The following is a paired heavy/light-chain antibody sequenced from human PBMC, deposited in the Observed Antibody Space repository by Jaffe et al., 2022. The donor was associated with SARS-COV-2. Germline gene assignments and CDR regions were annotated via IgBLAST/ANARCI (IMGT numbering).Heavy chain of an antibody. J-gene: IGHJ5*02. V-gene: IGHV1-69*08. D-gene: IGHD3-3*02. Sequence: QVQLVQSGAEVKKPGSSVKVSCKASGGTFSSYTISWVRQAPGQGLEWMGRIIPILGIANYAQKFQGRVTITADKSTSTAYMELSSLRSEDTAVYYCARDPKPDWLSPEAFTFDPWGQGTLVTVSS. CDR3: ARDPKPDWLSPEAFTFDP. CDR2: IIPILGIA. CDR1: GGTFSSYT.
Light chain of an antibody. CDR1: QGISNY. J-gene: IGKJ4*01. CDR3: QKYNSAPQT. Sequence: DIQMTQSPSSLSASVGDRVTITCRASQGISNYLAWYQQKPGKVPKLLIYAASTLQSGVPSRFSGSGSGTDFTLTISSLQPEDVATYYCQKYNSAPQTFGGGTKVEIK. CDR2: AAS. V-gene: IGKV1-27*01.